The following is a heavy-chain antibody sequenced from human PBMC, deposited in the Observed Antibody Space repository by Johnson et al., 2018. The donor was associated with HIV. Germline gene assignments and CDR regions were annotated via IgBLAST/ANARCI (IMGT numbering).Heavy chain of an antibody. Sequence: VQLVESGGGVVRPGGSLRLSCAASGFTVNSNYINWVRQAPGKGLECVSGIYSGGRTEYAAPVKGRFSISRDDSKNTLYLQMNSLRAEDPALYYCATDVYGAREWRPAFDIWDQGTRVTVSS. D-gene: IGHD4-17*01. CDR3: ATDVYGAREWRPAFDI. CDR1: GFTVNSNY. V-gene: IGHV3-66*01. J-gene: IGHJ3*02. CDR2: IYSGGRT.